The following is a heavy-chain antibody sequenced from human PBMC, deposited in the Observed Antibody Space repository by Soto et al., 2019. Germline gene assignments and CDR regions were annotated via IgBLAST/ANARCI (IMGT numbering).Heavy chain of an antibody. J-gene: IGHJ4*02. CDR1: GFTFSSYG. CDR2: IWYDGSNK. Sequence: QVQLVESGGGVVQPGRSLRLSCPASGFTFSSYGMHWVRQAPGKGLEWVAVIWYDGSNKYYADSVKGRFTISRDNSKNTLYLQMNSLRAEDTAVYYCARDRGSYYFDYWGQGTLVTVSS. CDR3: ARDRGSYYFDY. V-gene: IGHV3-33*01. D-gene: IGHD1-26*01.